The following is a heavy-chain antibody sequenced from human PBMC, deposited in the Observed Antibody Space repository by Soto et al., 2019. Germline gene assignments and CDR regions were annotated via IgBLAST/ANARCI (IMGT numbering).Heavy chain of an antibody. CDR1: GGTFSTYT. J-gene: IGHJ4*02. D-gene: IGHD5-12*01. Sequence: QVHLVQSGAEVRKPGSSVTVSCKVSGGTFSTYTISWVRQAPGQGLQWMGGITPILRETTYSQTFQGKVLITADISATTAYMELSDLTSDDTAMYYCGGVPRYSFPTSDSLDQWGQGTRVTVTS. V-gene: IGHV1-69*06. CDR3: GGVPRYSFPTSDSLDQ. CDR2: ITPILRET.